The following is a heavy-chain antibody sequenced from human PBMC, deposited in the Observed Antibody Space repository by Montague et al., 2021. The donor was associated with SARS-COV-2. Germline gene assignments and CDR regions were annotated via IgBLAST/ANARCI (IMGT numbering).Heavy chain of an antibody. Sequence: SETLSLTCTVSGGSITDINYYWGWIRQPPGKGLKWIGNIFHSGSTYYNPSLMSRVTISVDTSRNEFSLKVNSVTAADTAVYYCARQAFSRITIFGVVISEGWLDPWGQGTLVTVSS. CDR3: ARQAFSRITIFGVVISEGWLDP. CDR1: GGSITDINYY. V-gene: IGHV4-39*01. CDR2: IFHSGST. J-gene: IGHJ5*02. D-gene: IGHD3-3*01.